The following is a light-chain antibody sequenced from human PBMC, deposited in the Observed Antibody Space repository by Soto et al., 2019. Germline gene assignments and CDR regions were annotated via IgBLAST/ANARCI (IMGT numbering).Light chain of an antibody. CDR3: AAWDDSLTDDV. V-gene: IGLV1-44*01. J-gene: IGLJ1*01. CDR2: SNN. Sequence: QSALTQAPSASETPGQRVTISCSGGSSNIGRNTVNWYQQLPGTAPKLLIYSNNRRPSGVPDRFSGSKSGTSASLAISGLQSEDEADYYCAAWDDSLTDDVFGTGTKLTVL. CDR1: SSNIGRNT.